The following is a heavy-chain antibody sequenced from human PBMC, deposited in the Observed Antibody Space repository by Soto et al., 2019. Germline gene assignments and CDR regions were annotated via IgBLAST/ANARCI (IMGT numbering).Heavy chain of an antibody. J-gene: IGHJ4*02. D-gene: IGHD3-3*01. V-gene: IGHV4-39*01. CDR1: GGSISSSSYY. CDR2: IYYSGST. CDR3: ARHGIWANSYYDFWSGNPLFDY. Sequence: SETLSLTCTVCGGSISSSSYYWGWIRQPPGQGLEWIGSIYYSGSTYYNPSLKSRVTISVDTSKNQFSLKLSSVTAADTAVCYCARHGIWANSYYDFWSGNPLFDYWGQGTLVTVSS.